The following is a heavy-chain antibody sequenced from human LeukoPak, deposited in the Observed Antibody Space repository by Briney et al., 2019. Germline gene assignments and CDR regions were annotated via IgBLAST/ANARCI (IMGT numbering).Heavy chain of an antibody. CDR1: GGSFNGYY. Sequence: QPSETLSLTCAVYGGSFNGYYWSWIRQPPGKGLEWIGEINHSGSTNYNPSLKSRVTISVDTSKNQFSLKLSSVTAADTAVYYCARGVYYGSGSYYNVWNYWGQGTLVTVSS. CDR2: INHSGST. V-gene: IGHV4-34*01. J-gene: IGHJ4*02. CDR3: ARGVYYGSGSYYNVWNY. D-gene: IGHD3-10*01.